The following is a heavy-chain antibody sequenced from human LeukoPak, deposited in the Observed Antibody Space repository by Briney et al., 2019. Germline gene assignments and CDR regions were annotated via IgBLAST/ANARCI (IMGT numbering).Heavy chain of an antibody. CDR2: IYHSGRT. CDR1: GYSTSSGYY. V-gene: IGHV4-38-2*01. CDR3: ARANWSGSFGSYFDY. Sequence: SETLSLTCAVSGYSTSSGYYWGCIRQPPGKGLEYIGTIYHSGRTEYNPSLKSRVTISVDTSKNQFSLKLTSVTAADTAVYYCARANWSGSFGSYFDYWGHGILVTVSS. J-gene: IGHJ4*01. D-gene: IGHD3-3*01.